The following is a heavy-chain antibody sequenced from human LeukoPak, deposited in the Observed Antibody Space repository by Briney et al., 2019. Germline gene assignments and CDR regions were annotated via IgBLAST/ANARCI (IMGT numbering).Heavy chain of an antibody. Sequence: PGGSLRLSCPASGFTFSGSAMHWVRQASGKGLEWVGRIRSKANSYATAYAASVKGRFTISRDDSKNTAYLQMNSLKTEDTAVYYCTSLAYGSGSYYIAGYYWGQGTLVTVSS. CDR3: TSLAYGSGSYYIAGYY. CDR1: GFTFSGSA. CDR2: IRSKANSYAT. V-gene: IGHV3-73*01. D-gene: IGHD3-10*01. J-gene: IGHJ4*02.